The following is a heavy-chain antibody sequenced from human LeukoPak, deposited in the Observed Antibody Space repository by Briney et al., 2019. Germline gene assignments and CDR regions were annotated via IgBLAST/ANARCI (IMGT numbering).Heavy chain of an antibody. J-gene: IGHJ6*02. CDR1: GYTFTSYD. Sequence: ASVKVSCKASGYTFTSYDINWVRQATGQGLEWMGWMNPNSGNTGYAQKFQGRVTMTRNTSISTAYMELSSLRSEDTAVYYCAREELLYYGMDVWGQGTTVTVSS. V-gene: IGHV1-8*01. D-gene: IGHD1-7*01. CDR2: MNPNSGNT. CDR3: AREELLYYGMDV.